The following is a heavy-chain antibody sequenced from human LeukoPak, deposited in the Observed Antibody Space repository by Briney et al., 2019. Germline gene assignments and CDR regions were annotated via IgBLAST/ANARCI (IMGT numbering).Heavy chain of an antibody. Sequence: ASVKVSCKASGYTFTSYDINWVRQAPGQGLEWMGWINPNSGGTNYAQKFQGRVTMTRDTSISTAYMELSRLRSDDTAVYYCARVGYRNYFDYWGQGTLVTVSS. V-gene: IGHV1-2*02. CDR2: INPNSGGT. CDR3: ARVGYRNYFDY. CDR1: GYTFTSYD. J-gene: IGHJ4*02. D-gene: IGHD1-14*01.